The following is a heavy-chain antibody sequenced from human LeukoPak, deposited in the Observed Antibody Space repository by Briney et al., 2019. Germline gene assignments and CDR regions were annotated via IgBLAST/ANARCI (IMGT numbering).Heavy chain of an antibody. V-gene: IGHV7-4-1*02. J-gene: IGHJ4*02. CDR2: XNXNTGNP. Sequence: XWVRQAPGXGXEXMGWXNXNTGNPTYAQGFTGRFVFSLDTSVSTAYLQISSLKAEDTAVYYCASSPTYYDFWSGPSIRPFDYWGQGTLVTVSS. D-gene: IGHD3-3*01. CDR3: ASSPTYYDFWSGPSIRPFDY.